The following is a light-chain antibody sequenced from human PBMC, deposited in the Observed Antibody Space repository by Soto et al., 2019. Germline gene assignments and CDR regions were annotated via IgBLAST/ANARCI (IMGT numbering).Light chain of an antibody. Sequence: SYELTQPPSVSVAPGQTARITCGGNNIGSKSVHWYQQKPGQAPVLVVYDDSDRPSGVPDRFSASTSGTSASLAITGLQAEDEGDYYCQSYDSTLSARYVFGTGTKVTVL. J-gene: IGLJ1*01. CDR2: DDS. CDR3: QSYDSTLSARYV. CDR1: NIGSKS. V-gene: IGLV3-21*02.